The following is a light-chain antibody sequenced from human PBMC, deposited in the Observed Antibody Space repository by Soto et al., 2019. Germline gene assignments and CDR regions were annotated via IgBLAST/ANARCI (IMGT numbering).Light chain of an antibody. CDR2: EVS. V-gene: IGLV2-14*01. CDR3: SSYTDSSNYV. J-gene: IGLJ1*01. Sequence: QSVLAQPASVSGSPGQSITISCTGTSIDVGGYNYVSWYQQHPGKAPKLMIYEVSNRPSGVSNRLSGSKSGNTASLTISGLQAEDEADYYCSSYTDSSNYVFXTGTKVTVL. CDR1: SIDVGGYNY.